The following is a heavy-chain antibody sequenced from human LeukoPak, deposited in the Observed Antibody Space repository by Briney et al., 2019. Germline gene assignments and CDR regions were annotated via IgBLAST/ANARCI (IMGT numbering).Heavy chain of an antibody. CDR1: GGSFSGYY. Sequence: SETLSLTCAVYGGSFSGYYWSWIRQPPGKGLEWIGEINHSGSTNYNPSLKSRVTISVDTSKNQFSLKLSSVTAADTAAYYCARGSREGSLVGAVDYWGQGTLVTVSS. CDR2: INHSGST. D-gene: IGHD1-26*01. V-gene: IGHV4-34*01. CDR3: ARGSREGSLVGAVDY. J-gene: IGHJ4*02.